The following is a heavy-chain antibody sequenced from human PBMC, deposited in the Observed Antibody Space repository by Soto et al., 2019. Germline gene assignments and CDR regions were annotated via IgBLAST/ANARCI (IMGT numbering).Heavy chain of an antibody. CDR1: GFSFCSYG. D-gene: IGHD2-15*01. V-gene: IGHV3-7*03. J-gene: IGHJ5*02. CDR3: ARPYCSGGSCYNWFDP. Sequence: CGSLRLSCAASGFSFCSYGMSWVRQAPGKGLQWVANIKQDGSQKYYVDSVKGRFTIYRDNAKNSLYLQMNSLRAEDTAIYYCARPYCSGGSCYNWFDPWGQGTLVTVSS. CDR2: IKQDGSQK.